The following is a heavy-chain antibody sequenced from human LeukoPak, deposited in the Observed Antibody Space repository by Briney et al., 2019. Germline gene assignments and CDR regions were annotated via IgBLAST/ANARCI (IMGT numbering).Heavy chain of an antibody. CDR3: ARAHRAVAVDYFDY. CDR2: IYYSGST. Sequence: SETLSLTCTVSGGSISSGGYYWSWIRQHPGKGLEWIGYIYYSGSTYYNPSLKSRVTISVDTSKNQFSLKLSSVTAADTAVYNCARAHRAVAVDYFDYWGQGTLVTVSS. D-gene: IGHD6-19*01. CDR1: GGSISSGGYY. V-gene: IGHV4-31*03. J-gene: IGHJ4*02.